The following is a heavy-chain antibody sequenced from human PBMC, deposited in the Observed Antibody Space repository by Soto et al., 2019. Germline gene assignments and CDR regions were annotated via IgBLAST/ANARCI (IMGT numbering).Heavy chain of an antibody. J-gene: IGHJ6*02. CDR1: GFTFSNAW. CDR2: IKSKTDGGTT. Sequence: GGSLRLSCAASGFTFSNAWMSWVRQAPGKGLEWVGRIKSKTDGGTTDYAAPVKGRFTISRDDSKNTLYLQMNSLKTEDTAVYYCTTVSEVVPADIPYYYYGMDVWGQGTTVTVSS. CDR3: TTVSEVVPADIPYYYYGMDV. D-gene: IGHD2-2*02. V-gene: IGHV3-15*01.